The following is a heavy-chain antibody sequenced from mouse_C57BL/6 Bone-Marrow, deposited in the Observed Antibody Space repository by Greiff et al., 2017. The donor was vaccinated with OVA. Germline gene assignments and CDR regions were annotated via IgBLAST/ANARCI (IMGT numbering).Heavy chain of an antibody. J-gene: IGHJ4*01. CDR2: IDPENGDT. V-gene: IGHV14-4*01. Sequence: VQLQQSGAELVRPGASVKLSCTASGFNIKDDYMHWVKQRPEQGLEWIGCIDPENGDTEYASKFQGKATITADTSSNTAYLQLSSLTSEDTAVYYCTTLAYDYYAMDYWGQGTSVTVSS. CDR1: GFNIKDDY. CDR3: TTLAYDYYAMDY. D-gene: IGHD6-5*01.